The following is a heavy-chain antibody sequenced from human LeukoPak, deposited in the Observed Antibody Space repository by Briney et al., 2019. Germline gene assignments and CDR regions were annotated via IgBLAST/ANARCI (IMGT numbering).Heavy chain of an antibody. D-gene: IGHD3-16*01. V-gene: IGHV4-38-2*02. Sequence: SETLSLTCAIFGYSITSGFSWGWIRQPPGKGLEWIGTISHGGSTDYKSTLESRLTISMDTSKNQFSLRLTSVTAADTAVYYCAREGAVPGIDPWGQGTLVTVSS. CDR3: AREGAVPGIDP. CDR2: ISHGGST. CDR1: GYSITSGFS. J-gene: IGHJ5*02.